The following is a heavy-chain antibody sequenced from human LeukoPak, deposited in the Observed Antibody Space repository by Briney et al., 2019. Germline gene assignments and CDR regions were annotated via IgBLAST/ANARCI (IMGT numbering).Heavy chain of an antibody. V-gene: IGHV4-38-2*01. CDR2: IYHSGST. Sequence: SETLSLTCAVSGYSISSGYYWGWIRQPPGKGLERIGSIYHSGSTYYNPSLKSRVTISVDTSKNQFSLKLSSVTAADTAVYYCARHIKWELTNFDYWGQGTLVTVSS. D-gene: IGHD1-26*01. J-gene: IGHJ4*02. CDR1: GYSISSGYY. CDR3: ARHIKWELTNFDY.